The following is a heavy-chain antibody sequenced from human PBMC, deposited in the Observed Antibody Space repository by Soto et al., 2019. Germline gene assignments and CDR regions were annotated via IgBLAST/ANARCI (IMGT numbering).Heavy chain of an antibody. V-gene: IGHV1-8*01. Sequence: QVQLVQSGAEVKKPGASVKVSCKASGYTFTSYDINWVRQATGQGLEWMGWMNPNSGNTGYAQKFQGRVTMTRNTSISTGYMELSSLGSEGTGVYYCAGEAAALGDDYWGPGTVVTVSS. D-gene: IGHD2-2*01. CDR2: MNPNSGNT. CDR1: GYTFTSYD. J-gene: IGHJ4*02. CDR3: AGEAAALGDDY.